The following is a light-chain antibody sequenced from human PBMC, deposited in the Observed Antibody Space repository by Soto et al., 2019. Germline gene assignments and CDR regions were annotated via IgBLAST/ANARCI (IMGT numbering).Light chain of an antibody. V-gene: IGLV2-14*01. CDR3: SSYSISTAYL. Sequence: QSVLTQPASVSGSPGQSITISCTGTSSDVGGYDYVSWYQLHPGKAPKLMIFEVSNRPSGVSYRFSGSKSGNTASLTISGLQAEDQPHYFCSSYSISTAYLFGTGTKVTVL. CDR2: EVS. CDR1: SSDVGGYDY. J-gene: IGLJ1*01.